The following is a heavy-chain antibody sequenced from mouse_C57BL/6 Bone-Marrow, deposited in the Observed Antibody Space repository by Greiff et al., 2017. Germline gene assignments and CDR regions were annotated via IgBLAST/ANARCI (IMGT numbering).Heavy chain of an antibody. D-gene: IGHD1-1*01. J-gene: IGHJ1*03. Sequence: LVESGAELVRPGTSVQMSCKASGYTFTNYWIGWAKQRPGHGLEWIGDIYPGGGYTNYNEKFKGKATLTADKSSSTAYMQCSSLTSDDSSIYYCARLRFTTVVDWYFDVWGTGTTVTVSS. CDR2: IYPGGGYT. V-gene: IGHV1-63*01. CDR1: GYTFTNYW. CDR3: ARLRFTTVVDWYFDV.